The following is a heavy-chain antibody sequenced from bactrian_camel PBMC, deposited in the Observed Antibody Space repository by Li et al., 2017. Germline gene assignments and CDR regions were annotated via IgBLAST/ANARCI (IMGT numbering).Heavy chain of an antibody. Sequence: VQLVESGGGLVQAGSSLKLSCVASHFTFSNSRNCMGWFRQAPGKDREGDAALFVGGGAPYYADSAKGRFTISQDDAKNTVYLQMNNLKPEDTAMYYCAADVGSMSGNCQPNYWGQGTQVTVS. CDR3: AADVGSMSGNCQPNY. CDR2: LFVGGGAP. V-gene: IGHV3S40*01. J-gene: IGHJ4*01. CDR1: HFTFSNSRNC. D-gene: IGHD6*01.